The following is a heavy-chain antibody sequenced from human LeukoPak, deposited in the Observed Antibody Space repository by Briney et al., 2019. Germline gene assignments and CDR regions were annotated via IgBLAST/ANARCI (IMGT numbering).Heavy chain of an antibody. CDR1: GFIFDDYA. D-gene: IGHD4-23*01. V-gene: IGHV3-9*03. CDR3: AKAVDYGGNSDAFDI. CDR2: ISWNSGSI. J-gene: IGHJ3*02. Sequence: PGGSLRLSCAASGFIFDDYAMHWVRQAPGKGLEWVSGISWNSGSIGYADSVKGRFTTSRDNAKNSLYLQMNSLRAEDMALYYCAKAVDYGGNSDAFDIWGQGTMVTVSS.